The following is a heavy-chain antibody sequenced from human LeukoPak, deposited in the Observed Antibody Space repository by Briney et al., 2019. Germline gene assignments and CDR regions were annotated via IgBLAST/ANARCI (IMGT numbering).Heavy chain of an antibody. Sequence: PGGSLRLSCVVSGITFSSYETNWVRQAPGKGLEWVSYISTSGSTIYYADSVKGRFTISRDNAKNSLYLQMNGLRAEDTAIYYCASPQWLAFWGQGTLVTVSS. V-gene: IGHV3-48*03. CDR2: ISTSGSTI. D-gene: IGHD6-19*01. CDR3: ASPQWLAF. CDR1: GITFSSYE. J-gene: IGHJ4*02.